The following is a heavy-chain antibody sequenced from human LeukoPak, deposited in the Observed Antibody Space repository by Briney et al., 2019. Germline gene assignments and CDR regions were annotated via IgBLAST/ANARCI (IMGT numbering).Heavy chain of an antibody. CDR2: ISGSGGST. V-gene: IGHV3-23*01. D-gene: IGHD3-10*01. CDR1: GFTFSSYA. Sequence: GGSLRLSCAASGFTFSSYAMSWVRQAPGKGLEWVSAISGSGGSTYYADSVKGRFTISRDNSKNTLYLQMNSLSAEDTAVYYCAKGLRGLLDAFDIWGQGTMVTVSS. J-gene: IGHJ3*02. CDR3: AKGLRGLLDAFDI.